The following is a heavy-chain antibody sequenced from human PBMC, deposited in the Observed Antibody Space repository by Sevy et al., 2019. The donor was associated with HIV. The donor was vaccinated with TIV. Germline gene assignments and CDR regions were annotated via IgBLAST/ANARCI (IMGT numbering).Heavy chain of an antibody. J-gene: IGHJ4*02. CDR2: IYYDGSNK. V-gene: IGHV3-33*01. D-gene: IGHD5-12*01. Sequence: GGSLRLSCAASGFTFSSSGMHWVRQAPGKGLEWVAVIYYDGSNKYYGDSVKGRFTISRDNSKNTLYLQMNGLRAEDAAVTDGARCDREGYDSGGYYFDYWGQGTLVTVSS. CDR1: GFTFSSSG. CDR3: ARCDREGYDSGGYYFDY.